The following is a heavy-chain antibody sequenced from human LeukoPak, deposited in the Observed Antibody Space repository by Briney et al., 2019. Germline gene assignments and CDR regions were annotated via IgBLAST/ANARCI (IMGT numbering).Heavy chain of an antibody. CDR1: GGSFSGYY. CDR2: INHSGST. V-gene: IGHV4-34*01. Sequence: SEPLSLTCAVCGGSFSGYYWSWLRHPPGKGLEWLGEINHSGSTNYNPSLKSRVTISVDTSKNQFSLKLSSVTAADTAVYYCARGEKYYYDSSGYYCDYWGQGTLVTVSS. J-gene: IGHJ4*02. D-gene: IGHD3-22*01. CDR3: ARGEKYYYDSSGYYCDY.